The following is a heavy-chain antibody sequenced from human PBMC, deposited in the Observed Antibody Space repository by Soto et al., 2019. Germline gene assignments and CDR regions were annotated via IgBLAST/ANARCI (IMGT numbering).Heavy chain of an antibody. CDR2: IIPYNGNT. V-gene: IGHV1-45*02. J-gene: IGHJ5*01. Sequence: GASVKVSCKASGYIFTYRYLYWVRQAPGQALEWMGWIIPYNGNTNYAQKFQDRFSITRESSLSTAYMELRSLRSDDTGMYYCARSALDDDGYHYRDSWGQGTLVTVSS. D-gene: IGHD5-18*01. CDR3: ARSALDDDGYHYRDS. CDR1: GYIFTYRY.